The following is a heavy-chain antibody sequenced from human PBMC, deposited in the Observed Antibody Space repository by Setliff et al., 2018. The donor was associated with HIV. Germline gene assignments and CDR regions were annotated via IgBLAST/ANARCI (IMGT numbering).Heavy chain of an antibody. D-gene: IGHD6-13*01. CDR3: ARVARGGHSSRWYYFDY. Sequence: ASVKVSCKASGYTFTSYGISWVRQAPGQRLEWMGWINAGNGNTNFAQKFQGRVTMTRDTSINTAYMDLSRLTSDDTAVYYCARVARGGHSSRWYYFDYWGQGTLVTVSS. V-gene: IGHV1-18*01. J-gene: IGHJ4*02. CDR2: INAGNGNT. CDR1: GYTFTSYG.